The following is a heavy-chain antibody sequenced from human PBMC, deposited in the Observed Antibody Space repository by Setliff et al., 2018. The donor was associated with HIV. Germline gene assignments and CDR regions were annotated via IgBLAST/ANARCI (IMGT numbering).Heavy chain of an antibody. V-gene: IGHV4-34*11. Sequence: PSETLSLTCAVYGGSLSGDYWSWIRQPPGKGLEWIGSIYYSGSTYYNPSLKSRVTMSVDTSKNQFSLKLTSVTASDTAVYYCARAAAGNTGPFDLWGQGSPVTVSS. J-gene: IGHJ4*02. CDR3: ARAAAGNTGPFDL. D-gene: IGHD4-17*01. CDR1: GGSLSGDY. CDR2: IYYSGST.